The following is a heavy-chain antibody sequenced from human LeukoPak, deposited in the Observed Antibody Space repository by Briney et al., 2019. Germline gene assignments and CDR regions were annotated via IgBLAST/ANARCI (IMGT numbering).Heavy chain of an antibody. V-gene: IGHV4-39*07. CDR3: ARAYSSGWLNFDY. D-gene: IGHD6-19*01. J-gene: IGHJ4*02. CDR2: IYYSGST. CDR1: GGSISSSSYY. Sequence: PSETLSLTCTVSGGSISSSSYYWGWIRQPPGKGLEWIGSIYYSGSTNYNPSLKSRVTISVDTSKNQFSLKLSSVTAADTAVYYCARAYSSGWLNFDYWGQGTLVTVSS.